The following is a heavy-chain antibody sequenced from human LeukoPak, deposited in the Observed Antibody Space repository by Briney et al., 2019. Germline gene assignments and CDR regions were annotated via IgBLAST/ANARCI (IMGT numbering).Heavy chain of an antibody. V-gene: IGHV3-30*02. CDR2: IRYDGSNK. J-gene: IGHJ5*02. CDR1: GFTFSSYG. CDR3: AKDHEITFGGVIAHPP. Sequence: SGGSLRLTCAASGFTFSSYGMHWVRQAPGKGLEWVAFIRYDGSNKYYADSVKGRFTISRDNSKNTLYLQMNSLRAEDTAVYYCAKDHEITFGGVIAHPPWGQGNLVTVSS. D-gene: IGHD3-16*02.